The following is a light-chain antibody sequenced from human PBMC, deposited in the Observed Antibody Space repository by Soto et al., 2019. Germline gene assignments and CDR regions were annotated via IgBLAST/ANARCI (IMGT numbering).Light chain of an antibody. CDR2: SNN. CDR1: SSNIGSNT. Sequence: QSALTQPPSTSGTPGQRVTISCSGGSSNIGSNTVNWYQLLPGTAPKLLIYSNNQRPSGVPDRFSGSRSGTSASLAISGLQSEDESEFYCATWDDSLTGLVFGGGTKLTVL. CDR3: ATWDDSLTGLV. V-gene: IGLV1-44*01. J-gene: IGLJ3*02.